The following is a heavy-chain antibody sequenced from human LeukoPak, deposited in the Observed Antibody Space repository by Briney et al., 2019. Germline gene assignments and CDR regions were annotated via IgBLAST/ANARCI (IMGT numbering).Heavy chain of an antibody. CDR2: IYYSGST. CDR3: ARSRAMVRAYYFDY. D-gene: IGHD3-10*01. V-gene: IGHV4-59*01. J-gene: IGHJ4*02. Sequence: SETLSLTCTVSGGSISSYYWSWIRQPPGKGLEWIGCIYYSGSTDYNPSLKSRVTISVDTSKNQFSLKLSSVTAADTAVYYCARSRAMVRAYYFDYWGQGTLVTVSS. CDR1: GGSISSYY.